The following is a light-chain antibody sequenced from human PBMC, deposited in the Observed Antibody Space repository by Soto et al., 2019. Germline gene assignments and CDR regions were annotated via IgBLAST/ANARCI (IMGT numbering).Light chain of an antibody. Sequence: EIVMTQSPATLSVSPGERATLSCRATQSVSSNLAWYQQTPGQAPRLLIYGASTRATGIPARFSGSGSGTEFTLIISSLQSEDFAVYYCQQYNNWPRTFGQGTKVEIK. CDR3: QQYNNWPRT. CDR2: GAS. V-gene: IGKV3-15*01. CDR1: QSVSSN. J-gene: IGKJ1*01.